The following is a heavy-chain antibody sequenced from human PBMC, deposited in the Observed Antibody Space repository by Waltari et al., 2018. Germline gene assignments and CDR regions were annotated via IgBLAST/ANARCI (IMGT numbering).Heavy chain of an antibody. CDR1: GYSISSGYY. CDR3: AREGDTRIDN. J-gene: IGHJ4*02. Sequence: QVQLQESGPGLVKPSETLSLTCAVSGYSISSGYYWGWIRQPPGKGLEGIGSIYHGGSTYSNPAPKSRVTISVDTSKNQFSLKLGSVTAADAAVYYCAREGDTRIDNWGQGTLVTVSS. CDR2: IYHGGST. D-gene: IGHD3-22*01. V-gene: IGHV4-38-2*02.